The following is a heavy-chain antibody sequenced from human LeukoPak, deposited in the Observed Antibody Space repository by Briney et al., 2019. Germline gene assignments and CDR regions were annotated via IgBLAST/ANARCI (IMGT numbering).Heavy chain of an antibody. V-gene: IGHV4-39*01. CDR1: GGSISSSSYY. D-gene: IGHD6-13*01. CDR2: FYYSGST. J-gene: IGHJ4*02. Sequence: SETLPLTCTVSGGSISSSSYYWGWIRQPPGKGLEWIGSFYYSGSTYYNPSLKSRVTISVDSSKNQFSLKLTSVTAADTAVYYCARRGSSWDQAFDYWGQGTLVTVSS. CDR3: ARRGSSWDQAFDY.